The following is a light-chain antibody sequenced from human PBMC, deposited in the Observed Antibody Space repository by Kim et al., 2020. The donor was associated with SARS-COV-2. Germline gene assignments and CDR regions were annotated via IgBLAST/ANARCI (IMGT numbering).Light chain of an antibody. CDR1: RSDVGGYNY. V-gene: IGLV2-14*03. Sequence: QSALTQPASVSGSPGQSITISCTGTRSDVGGYNYVSWYQQHPDKAPKLMIYDVSNRPSGVSNRFSGSKSGNTASLTISGLQAEDEADYFCSSYSSTNTPVVFGGGTKLTVL. CDR3: SSYSSTNTPVV. J-gene: IGLJ3*02. CDR2: DVS.